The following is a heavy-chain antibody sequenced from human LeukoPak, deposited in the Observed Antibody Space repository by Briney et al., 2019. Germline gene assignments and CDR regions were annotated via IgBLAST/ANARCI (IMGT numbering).Heavy chain of an antibody. J-gene: IGHJ4*02. CDR1: GGSISSYY. CDR2: IYYSGST. V-gene: IGHV4-59*01. D-gene: IGHD4-17*01. Sequence: SETLSLTCTVSGGSISSYYWSWIRQPPGKGLEWIGYIYYSGSTNYNPSLKSRVTISVDTSKNQFSLKLCSVTAADTAVYYCARDRGGGHDYGDFYFDYWGQGTLVTVSS. CDR3: ARDRGGGHDYGDFYFDY.